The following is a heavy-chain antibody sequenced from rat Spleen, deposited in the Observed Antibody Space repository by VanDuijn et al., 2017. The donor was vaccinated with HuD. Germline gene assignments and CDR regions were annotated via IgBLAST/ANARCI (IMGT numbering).Heavy chain of an antibody. CDR1: GFTFSDYY. D-gene: IGHD4-3*01. Sequence: EVQLVETGGGLVQPGSSLKLSCAASGFTFSDYYMAWVRQAPTKGLEWVATISYDGSSTYYRDSVKGRFTISRDNAKSTLYLQMDSLRSEDTATYYCARHNSGYGVMDAWGQGASVTVSS. CDR3: ARHNSGYGVMDA. V-gene: IGHV5-7*01. CDR2: ISYDGSST. J-gene: IGHJ4*01.